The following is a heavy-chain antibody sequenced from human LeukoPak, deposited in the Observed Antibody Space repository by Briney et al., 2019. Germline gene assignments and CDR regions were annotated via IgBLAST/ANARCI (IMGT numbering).Heavy chain of an antibody. CDR2: MDPNSGNT. D-gene: IGHD2-15*01. J-gene: IGHJ5*02. CDR1: GGTFTSYD. Sequence: ASVKVSCKASGGTFTSYDINWVRQATGQGLEWMGWMDPNSGNTGYAQKFQGRVTMTRNTSISTAYMELSSLRSEDTAVYYCARGLIVDNGSFDPWGQGTLVTVSS. CDR3: ARGLIVDNGSFDP. V-gene: IGHV1-8*01.